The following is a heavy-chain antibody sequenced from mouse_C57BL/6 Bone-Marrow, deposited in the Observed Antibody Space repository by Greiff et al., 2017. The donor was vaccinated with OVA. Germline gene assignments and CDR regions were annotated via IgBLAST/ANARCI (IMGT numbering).Heavy chain of an antibody. J-gene: IGHJ1*03. CDR3: ARGDGNYYWYFDV. D-gene: IGHD2-1*01. V-gene: IGHV1-18*01. Sequence: VQLKESGPELVKPGASVKIPCKASGYTFTDYNMDWVKQSHGKSLEWIGDINPNNGGTIYNQKFKGKATLTVDKSSSTAYMELRSLTSEDTAVYYCARGDGNYYWYFDVWGTGTTVTVSS. CDR1: GYTFTDYN. CDR2: INPNNGGT.